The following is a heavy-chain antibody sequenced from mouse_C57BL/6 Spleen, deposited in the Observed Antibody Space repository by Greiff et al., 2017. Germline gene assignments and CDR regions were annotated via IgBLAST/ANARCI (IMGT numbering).Heavy chain of an antibody. D-gene: IGHD2-1*01. CDR1: GYTFTSYG. CDR3: ARLGGNLFDY. J-gene: IGHJ2*01. V-gene: IGHV1-81*01. Sequence: VQLQQSGAELARPGASVKLSCKASGYTFTSYGISWVKQRTGQGLEWIGEIYPRSGNTYYTGKFKGKATLTADKSSSTAYMELRSLTSEDSAVYFCARLGGNLFDYWGQGTTLTVSS. CDR2: IYPRSGNT.